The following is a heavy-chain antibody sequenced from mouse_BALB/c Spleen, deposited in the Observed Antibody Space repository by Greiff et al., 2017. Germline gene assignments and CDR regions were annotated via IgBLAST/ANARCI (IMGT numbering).Heavy chain of an antibody. CDR1: GFTFSSYA. CDR2: ISSGGSYT. D-gene: IGHD2-4*01. Sequence: EVKVVESGGGLVKPGGSLKLSCAASGFTFSSYAMSWVRQTPEKRLEWVATISSGGSYTYYPDSVKGRFTISRDNAKNTLYLQMSSLRSEDTAMYYCARRGDYDSAWFAYWGQGTLVTVSA. J-gene: IGHJ3*01. CDR3: ARRGDYDSAWFAY. V-gene: IGHV5-9-3*01.